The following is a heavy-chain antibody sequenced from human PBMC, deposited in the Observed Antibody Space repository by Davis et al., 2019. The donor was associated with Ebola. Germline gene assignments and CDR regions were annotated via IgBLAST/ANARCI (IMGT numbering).Heavy chain of an antibody. CDR2: IYYTGST. J-gene: IGHJ4*02. D-gene: IGHD3-3*01. CDR3: AAESDFWNG. Sequence: MPSQTLSPTCTVSGASISRGDHYWILVRPPPGKGLERIGYIYYTGSTYYNPSLKSRVTISLDTSKNQISLKMTSVIAADTAVYYCAAESDFWNGWGQGTLVTVSS. V-gene: IGHV4-30-4*01. CDR1: GASISRGDHY.